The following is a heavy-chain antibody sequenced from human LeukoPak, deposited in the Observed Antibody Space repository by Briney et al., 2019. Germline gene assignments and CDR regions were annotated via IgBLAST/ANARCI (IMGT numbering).Heavy chain of an antibody. D-gene: IGHD4-17*01. CDR1: GFTFSTYS. CDR3: ARPTGSYGFDI. CDR2: ISGRSESK. V-gene: IGHV3-48*01. J-gene: IGHJ3*02. Sequence: GGSLRLSYAASGFTFSTYSMNWVRRAPGKGLEWVSYISGRSESKSYADSVKGRFTISRDNAKNSLYLQMNSLRVEDTALYYCARPTGSYGFDIWGQGAMVTVSS.